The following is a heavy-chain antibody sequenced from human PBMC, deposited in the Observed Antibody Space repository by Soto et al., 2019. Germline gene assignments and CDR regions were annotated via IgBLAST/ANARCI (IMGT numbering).Heavy chain of an antibody. Sequence: RGESLKISCEGSGYPFSKYWIAWVRQPAGKGLEWMGIIYPGDSDTRYSPSFRGRVTISADTSINTSYLQWKSLQASDIAHYYCVRRPTEGLSLYGLDVWGPGTTVTVSS. J-gene: IGHJ3*01. CDR3: VRRPTEGLSLYGLDV. CDR1: GYPFSKYW. V-gene: IGHV5-51*01. CDR2: IYPGDSDT. D-gene: IGHD3-10*01.